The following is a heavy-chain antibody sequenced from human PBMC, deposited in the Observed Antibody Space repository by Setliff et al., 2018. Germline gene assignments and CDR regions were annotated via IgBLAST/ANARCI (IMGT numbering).Heavy chain of an antibody. Sequence: PSETLSLTCTVSGGSISSYYWIWIRQPPGKGLEWIGYIYSSGRTNYNPSLKSRVTLSVDTSNNQFSLKVSSVTAADTAVYYCARAPPNRYSGSYEYYYYMDVWGKGTTVTVSS. V-gene: IGHV4-4*08. CDR3: ARAPPNRYSGSYEYYYYMDV. D-gene: IGHD1-26*01. CDR2: IYSSGRT. CDR1: GGSISSYY. J-gene: IGHJ6*03.